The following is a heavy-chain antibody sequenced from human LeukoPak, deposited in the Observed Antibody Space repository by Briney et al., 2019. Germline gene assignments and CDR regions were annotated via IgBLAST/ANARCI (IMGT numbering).Heavy chain of an antibody. V-gene: IGHV1-69*05. CDR2: IIPIFGTA. Sequence: ASVKVSCKASGDTFSSYAISWVRQAPGQGLEWMGGIIPIFGTANYAQKFQGRVTITTDESTSTAYMELSSLRSEDTAVYYCASQLYQLLIDHAFDIWGQGTMVTVSS. J-gene: IGHJ3*02. CDR1: GDTFSSYA. D-gene: IGHD2-2*01. CDR3: ASQLYQLLIDHAFDI.